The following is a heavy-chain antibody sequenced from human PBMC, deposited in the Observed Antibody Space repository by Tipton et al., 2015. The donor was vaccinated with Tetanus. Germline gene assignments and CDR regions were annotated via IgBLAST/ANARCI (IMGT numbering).Heavy chain of an antibody. V-gene: IGHV4-59*01. CDR1: GGSISSYY. CDR2: IYYSGST. D-gene: IGHD3-16*02. CDR3: ARASPPYDYVWGSYRTPGYFDY. Sequence: LRLSCTVSGGSISSYYWSWIRQPPGKGLEWIGYIYYSGSTNYNLSLKSRVTISVDTSKNQFSLKLSSVTAADTAVYYCARASPPYDYVWGSYRTPGYFDYWGQGTLVTVSS. J-gene: IGHJ4*02.